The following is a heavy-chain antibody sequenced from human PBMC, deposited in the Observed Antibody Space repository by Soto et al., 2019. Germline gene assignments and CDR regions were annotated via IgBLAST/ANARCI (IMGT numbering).Heavy chain of an antibody. Sequence: GGSLRLSCAASGFTFSSYSMNWVRQAPGKGLEWLAYISGSSSSIYYADSVKGRFSISRDNAKNSLYLQMNSLRAEDTAVYYCTSQYRSTWYWFDPWGQGTLVTVSS. CDR2: ISGSSSSI. V-gene: IGHV3-48*01. CDR3: TSQYRSTWYWFDP. CDR1: GFTFSSYS. D-gene: IGHD6-13*01. J-gene: IGHJ5*02.